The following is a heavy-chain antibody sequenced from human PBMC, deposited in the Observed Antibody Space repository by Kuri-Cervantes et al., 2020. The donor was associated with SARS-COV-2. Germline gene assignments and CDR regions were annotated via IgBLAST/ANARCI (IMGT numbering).Heavy chain of an antibody. V-gene: IGHV3-23*01. CDR2: ISGSGGST. Sequence: GGSLRLSCAASGFTFSSYAMSWVRQAPGKGLEWVSAISGSGGSTYYADSVKGRFTISRDNSKNTLYLQMNSLRAEDTAVYYCAKDLEAIFGVVHDAFDIWGQGTMVTVSS. CDR1: GFTFSSYA. D-gene: IGHD3-3*01. J-gene: IGHJ3*02. CDR3: AKDLEAIFGVVHDAFDI.